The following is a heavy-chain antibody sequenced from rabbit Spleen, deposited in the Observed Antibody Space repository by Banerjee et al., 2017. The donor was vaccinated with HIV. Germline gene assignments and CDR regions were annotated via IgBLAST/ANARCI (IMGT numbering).Heavy chain of an antibody. Sequence: QEQLEESGGGLVEPEGSLTLTCTASGFSFTNSYYMCWVRQAPGKGLEWIACIWAGTTGSAYYASWAKCRFTISKTSSTTVTLQMTSLTAADTATYFCARDFDVYGREDFNLWGPGTLVTVS. CDR2: IWAGTTGSA. CDR3: ARDFDVYGREDFNL. J-gene: IGHJ4*01. CDR1: GFSFTNSYY. D-gene: IGHD5-1*01. V-gene: IGHV1S45*01.